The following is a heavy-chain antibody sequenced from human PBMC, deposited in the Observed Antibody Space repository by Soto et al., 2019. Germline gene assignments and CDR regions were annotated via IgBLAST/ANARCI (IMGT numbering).Heavy chain of an antibody. CDR1: TGSFSGYY. CDR2: INHSGST. CDR3: ARGEFTTVTTYYFAY. V-gene: IGHV4-34*01. Sequence: SETLSLTCAVYTGSFSGYYWSWIRQPPGKGLEWIGEINHSGSTNYTPSLKSRVTISADTSKNQFSLTLTSVTAADTAVYYCARGEFTTVTTYYFAYWAQGPLVTVSS. D-gene: IGHD4-17*01. J-gene: IGHJ4*02.